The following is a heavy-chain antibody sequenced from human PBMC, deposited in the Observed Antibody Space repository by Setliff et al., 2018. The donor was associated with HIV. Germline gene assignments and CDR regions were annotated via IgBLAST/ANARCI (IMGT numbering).Heavy chain of an antibody. J-gene: IGHJ6*03. V-gene: IGHV1-8*02. CDR1: GYTFTSFD. CDR3: ARVNYDYVWGSYRATLYYYYYYMDV. Sequence: ASVKVSCKTSGYTFTSFDINWVRQATGQGLEWMGWMNPDSGNTGYAQKFQGRVTMTRKTSTSTAFMELISLRSEDTAVYYCARVNYDYVWGSYRATLYYYYYYMDVWGKGTTVTVSS. D-gene: IGHD3-16*02. CDR2: MNPDSGNT.